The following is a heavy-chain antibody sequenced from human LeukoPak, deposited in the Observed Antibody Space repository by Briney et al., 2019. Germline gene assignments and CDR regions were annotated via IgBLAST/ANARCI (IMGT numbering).Heavy chain of an antibody. D-gene: IGHD3-16*02. CDR3: ARHGVYDYVWGSYRLTNWFDP. CDR2: IYYSGST. CDR1: GGSISSSSYY. V-gene: IGHV4-39*01. Sequence: SETLSLTCTVSGGSISSSSYYWGWIRQPPGKGLEWIWSIYYSGSTYYNPSLKSRVTISVDTSKIQFSLKLSSVTAADTAVYYCARHGVYDYVWGSYRLTNWFDPWGQGTLVTVSS. J-gene: IGHJ5*02.